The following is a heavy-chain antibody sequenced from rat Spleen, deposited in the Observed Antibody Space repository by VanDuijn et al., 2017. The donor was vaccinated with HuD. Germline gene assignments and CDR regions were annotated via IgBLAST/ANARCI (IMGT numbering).Heavy chain of an antibody. CDR3: TNQPPGYRGYVMDA. Sequence: QVQLKESGPGLVQPSETLSLTCTVSGFSLTTYSVSWVRQPPGKGLEWMGAIWSGGSTDYNSALKSRLSISRDTSKSQVFLKMNSLQTEDTAIYFCTNQPPGYRGYVMDAWGQGASVTVSS. CDR1: GFSLTTYS. V-gene: IGHV2-15*01. J-gene: IGHJ4*01. D-gene: IGHD1-4*01. CDR2: IWSGGST.